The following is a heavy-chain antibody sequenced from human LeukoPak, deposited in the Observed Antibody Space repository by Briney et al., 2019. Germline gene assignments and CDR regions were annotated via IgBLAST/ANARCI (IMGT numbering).Heavy chain of an antibody. D-gene: IGHD3-16*01. Sequence: GGSLRLSCAASGFTFNNYWMSWVRQAPGKGLEWVANIQQDGSEKYYVDSVKGRFTISRDNAKNSLFLQMNSLRAEDTAVYYCARELRTFDSWGQGTLVTVSS. V-gene: IGHV3-7*01. CDR1: GFTFNNYW. J-gene: IGHJ4*02. CDR3: ARELRTFDS. CDR2: IQQDGSEK.